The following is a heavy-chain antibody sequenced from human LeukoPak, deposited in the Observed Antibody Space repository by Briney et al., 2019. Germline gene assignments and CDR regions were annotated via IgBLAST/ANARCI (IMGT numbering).Heavy chain of an antibody. CDR1: GYTFSDNY. D-gene: IGHD2-2*02. J-gene: IGHJ6*04. CDR3: ARGGYCSGFSCYILDV. Sequence: GGSLRLSCAASGYTFSDNYMNWIRQAPGKGLEWVSYVSSSGSTIYYADSVKGRFTISRDNAKNSLYLQMNSLRPEDTAVYYCARGGYCSGFSCYILDVWGIGATVTVSS. CDR2: VSSSGSTI. V-gene: IGHV3-11*01.